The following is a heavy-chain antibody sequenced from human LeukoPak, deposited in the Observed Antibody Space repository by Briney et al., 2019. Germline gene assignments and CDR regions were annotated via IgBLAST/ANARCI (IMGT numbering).Heavy chain of an antibody. D-gene: IGHD5-24*01. Sequence: PSETLSLTCTVSGYSISSYYWSWIRQPPGKGLEWIGYIHYSGSTNYSPSLKSRVTITVDTSKNQFSLKLSSVTAADTAVYYCARVRSEGYTQFDYWGQGTLVTVSS. CDR3: ARVRSEGYTQFDY. CDR2: IHYSGST. CDR1: GYSISSYY. J-gene: IGHJ4*02. V-gene: IGHV4-59*01.